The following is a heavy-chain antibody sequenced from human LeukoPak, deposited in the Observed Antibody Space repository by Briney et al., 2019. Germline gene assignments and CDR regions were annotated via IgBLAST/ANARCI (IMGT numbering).Heavy chain of an antibody. V-gene: IGHV4-61*02. CDR3: ARGGPDPLRYFDWLLGVYYFDY. Sequence: PSQTLSLTCTVSGGSISSGSYYWSWIRQPAGKGLEWIGRIYSSGSTNYNPSLKSRVTVSLDTSKNQFSLKLSSVTAADTAVYYCARGGPDPLRYFDWLLGVYYFDYWGQGTLVTVSS. CDR1: GGSISSGSYY. D-gene: IGHD3-9*01. CDR2: IYSSGST. J-gene: IGHJ4*02.